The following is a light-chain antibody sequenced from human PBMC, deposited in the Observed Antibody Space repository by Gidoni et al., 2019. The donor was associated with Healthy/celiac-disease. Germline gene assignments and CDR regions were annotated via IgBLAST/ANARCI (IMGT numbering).Light chain of an antibody. CDR1: QGVSSY. J-gene: IGKJ5*01. V-gene: IGKV3D-11*01. CDR2: DAS. Sequence: EIVFTQSPATLSLSPGERATLSCRASQGVSSYLAWYQQEPGQAPRPLIYDASNRATGIPARFSGSGPGTDFTLTIRSLEAEDFAVYYCQQRSNWQITFGQGTRLEIK. CDR3: QQRSNWQIT.